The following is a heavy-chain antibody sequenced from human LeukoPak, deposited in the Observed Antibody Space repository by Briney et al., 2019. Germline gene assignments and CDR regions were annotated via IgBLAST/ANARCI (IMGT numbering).Heavy chain of an antibody. CDR1: GFTFSDYY. V-gene: IGHV3-11*01. J-gene: IGHJ4*02. CDR2: ISSSGSTI. Sequence: GGTLRLSCAASGFTFSDYYMSWIRQAPGKGLEWVSYISSSGSTIYYADSVKGRFTISRDNAKNSLYLQMNSLRAEDTAVYYCARDPFKPGTVTKPQDYRGQGTLVTVSS. CDR3: ARDPFKPGTVTKPQDY. D-gene: IGHD4-17*01.